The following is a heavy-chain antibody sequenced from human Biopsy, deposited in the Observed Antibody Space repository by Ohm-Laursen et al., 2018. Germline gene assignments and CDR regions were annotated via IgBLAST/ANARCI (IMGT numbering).Heavy chain of an antibody. CDR2: MSPNTGNT. Sequence: ASVKVSCKVSGYTFTSHDINWVRQAPGQGLEWMGWMSPNTGNTVYAQRFQDRVTMTSDTSTGTAYMELTSLTSDDTAVYFCARWETTLGRSLDSWGQGTLVAVSS. D-gene: IGHD1-26*01. CDR1: GYTFTSHD. J-gene: IGHJ4*02. CDR3: ARWETTLGRSLDS. V-gene: IGHV1-8*01.